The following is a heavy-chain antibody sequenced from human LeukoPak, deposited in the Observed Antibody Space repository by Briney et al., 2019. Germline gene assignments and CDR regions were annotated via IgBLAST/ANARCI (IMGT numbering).Heavy chain of an antibody. CDR3: ARGAVSGYSYGPLYR. Sequence: SVKVSCKASGYTFTGYYMHWVRQAPGQGLEWMGGIIPIFGTANYAQKFQGRVTITADESTSTAYMELSSLRSEDTAVYYCARGAVSGYSYGPLYRWGQGTLVTVSS. CDR1: GYTFTGYY. CDR2: IIPIFGTA. J-gene: IGHJ4*02. D-gene: IGHD5-18*01. V-gene: IGHV1-69*13.